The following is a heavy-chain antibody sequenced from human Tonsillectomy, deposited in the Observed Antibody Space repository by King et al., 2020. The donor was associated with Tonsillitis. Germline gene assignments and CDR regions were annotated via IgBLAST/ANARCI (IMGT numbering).Heavy chain of an antibody. CDR1: GFTFNDYG. J-gene: IGHJ4*02. Sequence: VQLVESGGGLVQPGRSLRLSCAASGFTFNDYGMHWVRQAPGKGPEWVSGISWNSGSVVYADSVKGRFTMSRDNAKNSLSLQMNSLRPEDTAFYYCAKDHYREAGPSAHVDYWGQGTLVTVSS. V-gene: IGHV3-9*01. D-gene: IGHD5-24*01. CDR2: ISWNSGSV. CDR3: AKDHYREAGPSAHVDY.